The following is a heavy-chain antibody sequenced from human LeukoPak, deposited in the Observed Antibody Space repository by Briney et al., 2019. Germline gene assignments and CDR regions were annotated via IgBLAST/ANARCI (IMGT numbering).Heavy chain of an antibody. D-gene: IGHD4-17*01. V-gene: IGHV3-48*03. CDR1: GFTFSSYE. CDR3: ARPSPSTAY. Sequence: GGSLRLSCAASGFTFSSYEMNWVRQAPGKGLEWDSYISSSGSSIYYADSVKGRFTISRDNAKNSLFLLMTSLRAEDTAVYYCARPSPSTAYWGQGTLVTVSS. CDR2: ISSSGSSI. J-gene: IGHJ4*02.